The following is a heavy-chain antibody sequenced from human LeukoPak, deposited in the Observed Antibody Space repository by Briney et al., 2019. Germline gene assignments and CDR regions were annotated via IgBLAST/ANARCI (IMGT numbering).Heavy chain of an antibody. Sequence: ASVKVSCKASGYTFTSYYMHWVRQAPGQGREWMGIINPSGGSTSYAQKFQGRVTMTRDTSTSTVYMELSSLRSEDTAVYYCATLSPGYCSGGSCQGFDYWGQGTLVTVSS. CDR1: GYTFTSYY. CDR3: ATLSPGYCSGGSCQGFDY. D-gene: IGHD2-15*01. V-gene: IGHV1-46*01. J-gene: IGHJ4*02. CDR2: INPSGGST.